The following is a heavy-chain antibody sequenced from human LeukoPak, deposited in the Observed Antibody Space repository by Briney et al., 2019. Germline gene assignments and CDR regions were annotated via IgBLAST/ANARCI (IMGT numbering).Heavy chain of an antibody. Sequence: GGSLRLSCAASGFTFSDSYMSWIRQAPGKGLEWVSYISSSGSAIYYADSVKGRFTMSRDNTKNSLYLEMNSLRVEDTAIYYCARDQVIWVVAATNYGLDVWGQGTKVTVSS. D-gene: IGHD2-15*01. J-gene: IGHJ6*02. CDR3: ARDQVIWVVAATNYGLDV. CDR2: ISSSGSAI. CDR1: GFTFSDSY. V-gene: IGHV3-11*01.